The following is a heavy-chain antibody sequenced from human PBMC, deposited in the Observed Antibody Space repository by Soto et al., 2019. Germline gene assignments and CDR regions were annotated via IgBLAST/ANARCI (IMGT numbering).Heavy chain of an antibody. J-gene: IGHJ5*02. V-gene: IGHV3-7*01. Sequence: SGGGLVEPGGSLRLSCEASGFMFSSYWMSWVRQAPGEGLEWVANIKQDGSEIHYLESVEGRFTIFRDNARRSLYLQMNSLRAEDTAVYFCASYSGSYFPVGHDRWGQGTLVVVSS. CDR3: ASYSGSYFPVGHDR. D-gene: IGHD3-10*01. CDR2: IKQDGSEI. CDR1: GFMFSSYW.